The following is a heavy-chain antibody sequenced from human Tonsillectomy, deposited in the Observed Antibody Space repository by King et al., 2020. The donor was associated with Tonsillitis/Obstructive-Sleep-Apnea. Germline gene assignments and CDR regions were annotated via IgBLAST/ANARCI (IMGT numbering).Heavy chain of an antibody. CDR3: ARAHDYGDYVLDY. CDR1: GFTVSSNY. V-gene: IGHV3-66*01. Sequence: VQLVESGGGLVQPGGSLRLSCAASGFTVSSNYMSWVRQAPGKGLEWVSVIYSGGSTYYADSVKGRFTIPRDNSKNTLYLQMNSLRAEDTAVYYCARAHDYGDYVLDYWGQGTLVTVSS. D-gene: IGHD4-17*01. CDR2: IYSGGST. J-gene: IGHJ4*02.